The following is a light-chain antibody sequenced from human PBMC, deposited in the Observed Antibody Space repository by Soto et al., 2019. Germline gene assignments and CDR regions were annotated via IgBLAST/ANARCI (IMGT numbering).Light chain of an antibody. Sequence: IFLTQSPATLSVSRWDRATLSWGASQSLSSNLAWYQQKPGQAPRLLIYGASTRAIGIPARFSGSGSGTEFTLTISSLQSEDLAVYYCQQYNYWPPWTFGQGTKVDIK. J-gene: IGKJ1*01. CDR3: QQYNYWPPWT. CDR1: QSLSSN. CDR2: GAS. V-gene: IGKV3-15*01.